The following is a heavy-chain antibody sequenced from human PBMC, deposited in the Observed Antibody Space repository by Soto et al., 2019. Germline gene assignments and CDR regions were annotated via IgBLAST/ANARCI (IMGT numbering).Heavy chain of an antibody. Sequence: SETLSLTCTVSGAPISSGGYYWSWIRLHSGKGLEWIGYIYYSGSTFYNPSLNSRASITLDRSKNQFSLNLNSVTAADTAVYYCASRTVLTTGGYFDYWGHGALVTVSS. D-gene: IGHD4-17*01. CDR2: IYYSGST. CDR3: ASRTVLTTGGYFDY. CDR1: GAPISSGGYY. J-gene: IGHJ4*01. V-gene: IGHV4-31*03.